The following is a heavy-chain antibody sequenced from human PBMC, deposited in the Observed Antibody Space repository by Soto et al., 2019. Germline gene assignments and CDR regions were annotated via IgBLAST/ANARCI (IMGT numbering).Heavy chain of an antibody. CDR3: ARLGDEAYYYGSGSYYNVNY. J-gene: IGHJ4*02. D-gene: IGHD3-10*01. V-gene: IGHV1-69*13. CDR2: IIPIFGTA. Sequence: VASVKVSCKASGGTFSSYAISWVRQAPGQGLEWMGGIIPIFGTANYAQKIQGRVTITADESTSTAYMELSSLRSEDTAVYYCARLGDEAYYYGSGSYYNVNYWSQGTLVTVSS. CDR1: GGTFSSYA.